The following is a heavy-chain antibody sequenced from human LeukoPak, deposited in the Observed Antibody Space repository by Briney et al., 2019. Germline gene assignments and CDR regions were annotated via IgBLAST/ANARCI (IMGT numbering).Heavy chain of an antibody. Sequence: GGSLRLSCAASGFTFSDYSMNWVRQAPGKGLEWVSYISSSSKTIYYADSVKGRFTISRDNAKKSLDLQMNSLRDEDTAVYYCARDHRSGSGSGTQANDYWGQGTLVTVSS. CDR3: ARDHRSGSGSGTQANDY. D-gene: IGHD3-10*01. CDR2: ISSSSKTI. J-gene: IGHJ4*02. CDR1: GFTFSDYS. V-gene: IGHV3-48*02.